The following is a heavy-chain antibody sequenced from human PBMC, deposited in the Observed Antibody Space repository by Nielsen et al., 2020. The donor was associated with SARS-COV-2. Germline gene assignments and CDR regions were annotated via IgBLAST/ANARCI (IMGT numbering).Heavy chain of an antibody. D-gene: IGHD2-2*01. CDR1: GFTFSSYW. CDR2: ISGSGGST. V-gene: IGHV3-23*01. Sequence: GESLKISCAASGFTFSSYWMHWGRQAPGKGLEWVSAISGSGGSTYYADSVKGRFTISRDNSKNTLYLQMNSLRAEDTAVYYCAKDKYQLLNYGMDVWGQGTTVTVSS. J-gene: IGHJ6*02. CDR3: AKDKYQLLNYGMDV.